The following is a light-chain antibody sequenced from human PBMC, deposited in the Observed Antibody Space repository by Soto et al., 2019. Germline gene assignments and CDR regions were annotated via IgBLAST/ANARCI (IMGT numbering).Light chain of an antibody. CDR1: QSVSNN. CDR3: QQYNNWPQT. Sequence: IVMTQSPATLSVSPGERATLSCRASQSVSNNLAWYQQKPGQAPRLLISGASAGATGLPGRFSGSGSGTEFTLTISSLQSEDFAVYYCQQYNNWPQTFGQGTKVDIK. V-gene: IGKV3-15*01. CDR2: GAS. J-gene: IGKJ1*01.